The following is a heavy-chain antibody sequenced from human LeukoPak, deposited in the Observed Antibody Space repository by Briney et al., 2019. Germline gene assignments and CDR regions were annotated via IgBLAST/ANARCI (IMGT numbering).Heavy chain of an antibody. V-gene: IGHV5-51*01. Sequence: GESLKISCKASGYSFASYWIGWVRQMPGKGLERMGIIYPGDSDTRYSPSFQGQVTISAEKSISTAYLQWNSLKTPDTAMYYCARRPSSGYYGSHFDYWGQGTLVTVSS. CDR1: GYSFASYW. CDR2: IYPGDSDT. D-gene: IGHD3-22*01. CDR3: ARRPSSGYYGSHFDY. J-gene: IGHJ4*02.